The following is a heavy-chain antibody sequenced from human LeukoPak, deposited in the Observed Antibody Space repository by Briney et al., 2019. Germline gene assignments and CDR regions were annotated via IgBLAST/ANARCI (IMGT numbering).Heavy chain of an antibody. J-gene: IGHJ6*03. CDR3: ARDSHDICSGGSCYSHYYCYMDV. CDR1: GGSISSYY. D-gene: IGHD2-15*01. Sequence: SETLSLTCTVSGGSISSYYWSWVRQPPGKGLEWIGYIYYSGSTNYNPSLKSRVTISVDTSKNQFSLKLSSVTAADTAVYYCARDSHDICSGGSCYSHYYCYMDVWGKGTRSPSP. CDR2: IYYSGST. V-gene: IGHV4-59*01.